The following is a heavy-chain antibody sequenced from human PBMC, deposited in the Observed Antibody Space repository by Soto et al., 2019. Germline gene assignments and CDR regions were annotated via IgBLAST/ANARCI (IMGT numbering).Heavy chain of an antibody. Sequence: QITLKESGPTLVRPTQTLTLTCSFSGFSLSTSGEGVGWIRQPPGKALEWLALIYWDDDKRYNPSLESRLTITTDTSKNQVVLSMTMVDPVDTATYYCAHLIAARPFDSWGQGTLVTVSS. CDR3: AHLIAARPFDS. D-gene: IGHD6-6*01. CDR1: GFSLSTSGEG. J-gene: IGHJ4*02. CDR2: IYWDDDK. V-gene: IGHV2-5*02.